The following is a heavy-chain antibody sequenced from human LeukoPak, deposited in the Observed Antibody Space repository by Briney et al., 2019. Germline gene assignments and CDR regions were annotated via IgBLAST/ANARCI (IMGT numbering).Heavy chain of an antibody. J-gene: IGHJ3*02. CDR3: ARQDNWNREDAFDI. D-gene: IGHD1-1*01. CDR2: ISSSGSTI. V-gene: IGHV3-48*03. CDR1: GFTFSSYE. Sequence: PGGSLRLSCAASGFTFSSYEMNWVRQAPGKGLEWVSYISSSGSTIYYADSVKGRFTISRDNAKNSLYLQMNSLRAEDTAVYYCARQDNWNREDAFDIWGQGTMVTVSS.